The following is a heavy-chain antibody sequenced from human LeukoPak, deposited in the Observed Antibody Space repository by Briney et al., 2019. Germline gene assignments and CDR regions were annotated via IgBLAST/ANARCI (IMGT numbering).Heavy chain of an antibody. Sequence: GGSLRLSCVVSGFTFSNAWMTWVRQAPGKGLEWVSYISSSSSTIYYADSVKGRFTISRDNAKNSLYLQMNSLRDEDTAVYYCARGQQWLFDYWGQGTLVTVSS. D-gene: IGHD6-19*01. CDR2: ISSSSSTI. J-gene: IGHJ4*02. CDR1: GFTFSNAW. V-gene: IGHV3-48*02. CDR3: ARGQQWLFDY.